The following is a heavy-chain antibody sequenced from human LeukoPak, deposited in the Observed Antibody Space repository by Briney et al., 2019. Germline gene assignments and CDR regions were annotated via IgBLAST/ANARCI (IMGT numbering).Heavy chain of an antibody. CDR1: GYTFTSYD. CDR3: ARGKFGAVAGTDY. D-gene: IGHD6-19*01. J-gene: IGHJ4*02. V-gene: IGHV1-8*01. Sequence: ASVKVSCKASGYTFTSYDINWVRQATGQGLEWMGWMNPNSGNTGYAQKFQGRVTITADESTSTAYMELSSLRSEDTAVYYCARGKFGAVAGTDYWGQGTLVTVSS. CDR2: MNPNSGNT.